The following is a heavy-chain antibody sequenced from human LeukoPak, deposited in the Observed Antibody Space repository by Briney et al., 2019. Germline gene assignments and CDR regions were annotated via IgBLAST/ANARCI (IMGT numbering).Heavy chain of an antibody. J-gene: IGHJ5*02. CDR2: IYYTGST. V-gene: IGHV4-59*01. D-gene: IGHD5-12*01. Sequence: ESGPTLVKPSETLSLTCTVSGASISSYYWSWIRQPPGKGLEWIGYIYYTGSTNYNPSLKSRVTMSVDTSKNQFSLKLSSVTAADTAVYYCARLKNLYIVATITPWFDPWGQGTLVTVSS. CDR3: ARLKNLYIVATITPWFDP. CDR1: GASISSYY.